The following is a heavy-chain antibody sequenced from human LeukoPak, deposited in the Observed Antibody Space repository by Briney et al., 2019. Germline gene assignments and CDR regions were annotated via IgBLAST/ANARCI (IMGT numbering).Heavy chain of an antibody. D-gene: IGHD3-16*02. CDR3: AKVLRSDYVWGSYRYPDY. J-gene: IGHJ4*02. CDR1: GFTFSSYA. Sequence: GGSLRLPCAASGFTFSSYAITWVRQAPGKGLEWVSVISGSGGSTSYADSVKGRFTISRDNSKNTLYLQMNSLRAEDTAVYYCAKVLRSDYVWGSYRYPDYWGQGTLVTVSS. V-gene: IGHV3-23*01. CDR2: ISGSGGST.